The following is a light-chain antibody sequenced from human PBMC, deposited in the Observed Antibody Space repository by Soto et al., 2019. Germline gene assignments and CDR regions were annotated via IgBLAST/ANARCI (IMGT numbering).Light chain of an antibody. V-gene: IGKV1-39*01. J-gene: IGKJ2*01. CDR2: GAS. CDR3: RQPFATPLQGGNSFSHT. CDR1: QGLSTS. Sequence: DIQMTQSPSSLSASVGDRVTITCRASQGLSTSLSWYKQRPGKPPSLLIYGASTLQSGVPSRFSGSGPGTDFTLTINSLHPEDFATYYCRQPFATPLQGGNSFSHTFGQGTKVEI.